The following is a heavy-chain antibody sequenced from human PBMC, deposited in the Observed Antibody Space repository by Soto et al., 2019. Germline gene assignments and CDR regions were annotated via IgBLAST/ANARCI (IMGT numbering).Heavy chain of an antibody. CDR2: INPSGGST. D-gene: IGHD1-26*01. Sequence: ASVKGSCKASGYTFTSYYMHWVRQAPGQGLEWMGIINPSGGSTSYAQKFQGRVTMTRDTSTSTVYMELSSLRSEDTAVYYCARGTRTGIVGATTTFDDGGQETLVT. CDR3: ARGTRTGIVGATTTFDD. J-gene: IGHJ4*02. CDR1: GYTFTSYY. V-gene: IGHV1-46*01.